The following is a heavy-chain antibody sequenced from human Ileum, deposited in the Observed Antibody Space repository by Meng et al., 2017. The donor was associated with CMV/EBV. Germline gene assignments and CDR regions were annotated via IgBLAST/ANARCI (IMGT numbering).Heavy chain of an antibody. J-gene: IGHJ5*02. Sequence: GGSLRLSCAASGFSFSSYSMNWVRQAPGKGLEWVSSISSSSSYIYYADSVKGRFTISRDNAKNSLHLQMNSLRADDTAVYYCARDLQLSTWGQGTLVTVSS. CDR2: ISSSSSYI. CDR1: GFSFSSYS. CDR3: ARDLQLST. D-gene: IGHD5-18*01. V-gene: IGHV3-21*01.